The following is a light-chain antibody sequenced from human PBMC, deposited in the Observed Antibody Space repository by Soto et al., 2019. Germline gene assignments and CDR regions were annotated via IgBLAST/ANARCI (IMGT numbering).Light chain of an antibody. CDR1: QSISNW. J-gene: IGKJ1*01. CDR3: QQYNSYSRT. Sequence: DIQMTQSPSTLSASVGDRVTITCRASQSISNWLAWYQQKPGKAPKLLIYQASRLESGVPSRFSGSGSGTEFTLTISSLQPDDFATYDCQQYNSYSRTFGQGTKVEIK. CDR2: QAS. V-gene: IGKV1-5*03.